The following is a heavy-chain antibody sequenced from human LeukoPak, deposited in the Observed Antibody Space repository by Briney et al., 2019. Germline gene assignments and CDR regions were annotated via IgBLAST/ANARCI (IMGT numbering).Heavy chain of an antibody. V-gene: IGHV3-23*01. CDR1: GFTFSTYA. CDR2: VSESGGST. Sequence: GGPLRPSCVASGFTFSTYAMGWVRQVPGKGLEWVSSVSESGGSTYYADSVKGRFTISRDNSKNTLYLQMNSLRAEDAAVYYCARAPVTSCRGAYCYPFDYWGQGTLVTVSS. D-gene: IGHD2-21*01. CDR3: ARAPVTSCRGAYCYPFDY. J-gene: IGHJ4*02.